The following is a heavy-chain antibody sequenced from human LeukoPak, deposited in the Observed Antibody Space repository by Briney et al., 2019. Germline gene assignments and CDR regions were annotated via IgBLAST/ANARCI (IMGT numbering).Heavy chain of an antibody. Sequence: GESLKISCKGSGYSFTSYWIGWVRQMPGKGLEWMGITYPGDSDTRYSPSFQGQVTISADKSISTAYLQWSSLRASDTAMYYCARHIYNPCSGFDPWGQGTLVTVSS. D-gene: IGHD1-1*01. CDR3: ARHIYNPCSGFDP. CDR2: TYPGDSDT. CDR1: GYSFTSYW. V-gene: IGHV5-51*01. J-gene: IGHJ5*02.